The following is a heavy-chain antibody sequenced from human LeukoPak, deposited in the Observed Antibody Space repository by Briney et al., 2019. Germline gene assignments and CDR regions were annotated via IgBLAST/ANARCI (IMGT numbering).Heavy chain of an antibody. V-gene: IGHV4-34*01. CDR3: ARGIVVVAATIPYYYYYMDV. CDR1: GGSFSGYY. CDR2: INHSGST. Sequence: SETLSLTCAVYGGSFSGYYWSWIRQPPGKGLEWIGEINHSGSTNYNPSLKSRVTISVDTSKNQFSLKLSSVTAADTAVYYCARGIVVVAATIPYYYYYMDVWGKGTTVTVSS. D-gene: IGHD2-15*01. J-gene: IGHJ6*03.